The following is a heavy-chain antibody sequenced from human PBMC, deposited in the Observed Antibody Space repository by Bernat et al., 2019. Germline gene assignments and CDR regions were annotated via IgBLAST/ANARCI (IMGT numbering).Heavy chain of an antibody. V-gene: IGHV3-30*18. Sequence: QVQLVESGGGVVQPGRSLRLSCAASGFTFSSYGMHWVRQAPGKGLEWVAVISYDGSNKYYADSVKGRFTISRDNSKNTLYLQMNSLRAEDTAVYYCAKDGSVGAANLYNWFDPWGQGTLVTVSS. CDR1: GFTFSSYG. D-gene: IGHD2-15*01. CDR3: AKDGSVGAANLYNWFDP. CDR2: ISYDGSNK. J-gene: IGHJ5*02.